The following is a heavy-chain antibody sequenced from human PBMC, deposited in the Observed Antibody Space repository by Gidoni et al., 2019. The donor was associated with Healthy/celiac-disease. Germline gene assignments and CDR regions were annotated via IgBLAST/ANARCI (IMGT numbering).Heavy chain of an antibody. Sequence: QVQLVQSGAEVKKPGSSVKVSCKAPGGPFSSDAIRWVRQAPGQGLEWMGGIIPIFGTANYAQKFQGRVTITADESTSTAYMELRSLRSEDTAVYYCARDATVTTSPQYYYYGMYVWGQGTTVTVSS. CDR3: ARDATVTTSPQYYYYGMYV. J-gene: IGHJ6*02. V-gene: IGHV1-69*19. CDR2: IIPIFGTA. D-gene: IGHD4-17*01. CDR1: GGPFSSDA.